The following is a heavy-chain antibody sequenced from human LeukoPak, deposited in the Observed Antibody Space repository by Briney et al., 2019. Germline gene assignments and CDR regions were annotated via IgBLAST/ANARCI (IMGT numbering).Heavy chain of an antibody. CDR3: AKAPKRGEDY. J-gene: IGHJ4*02. D-gene: IGHD3-16*01. CDR2: IKQDGSEK. Sequence: GGSLRLSCAVSGFTFSSYWMTWVRQAPGKGLEWVASIKQDGSEKYYVDSVKGRFTVSRDNAKNSLYLQMNSLRAEDTAVYYCAKAPKRGEDYWGQGTLVTVSS. CDR1: GFTFSSYW. V-gene: IGHV3-7*03.